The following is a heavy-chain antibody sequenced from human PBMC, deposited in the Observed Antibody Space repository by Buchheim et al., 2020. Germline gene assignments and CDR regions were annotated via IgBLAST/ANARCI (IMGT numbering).Heavy chain of an antibody. Sequence: QLQLQESGPGLAKPSETLSLTCTVSGGSISSSSYYWGWIRQPPGKGLEWIGSIYYSGSTYYNPSLKSRVTISVDTSKNQFSLKLSSVTAADTAVYYCARHMTTVTTFNWFDPWGQGTL. CDR3: ARHMTTVTTFNWFDP. V-gene: IGHV4-39*01. CDR1: GGSISSSSYY. D-gene: IGHD4-17*01. J-gene: IGHJ5*02. CDR2: IYYSGST.